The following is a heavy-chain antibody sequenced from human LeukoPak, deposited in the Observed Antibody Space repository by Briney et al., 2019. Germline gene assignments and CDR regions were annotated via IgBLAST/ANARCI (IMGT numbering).Heavy chain of an antibody. CDR3: ARGRDSCYDY. J-gene: IGHJ4*02. Sequence: PGGSLRLSCAASGFTFSSYAMSWVRQAPGKGLEWVSSISSSSSYIYYADSVKGRFTISRDNAKNSLYLQMNSLRAEDTAVYYCARGRDSCYDYWGQGTLVTVSS. D-gene: IGHD2-15*01. CDR1: GFTFSSYA. CDR2: ISSSSSYI. V-gene: IGHV3-21*01.